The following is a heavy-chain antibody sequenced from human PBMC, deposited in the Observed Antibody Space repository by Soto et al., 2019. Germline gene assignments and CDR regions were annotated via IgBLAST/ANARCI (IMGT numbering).Heavy chain of an antibody. D-gene: IGHD3-3*01. V-gene: IGHV4-34*01. CDR1: GGSFSGYY. CDR3: ARGFPSLRIRFSYYGMDV. J-gene: IGHJ6*02. CDR2: INHSGST. Sequence: SETLSLTCAVYGGSFSGYYWSWIRQPPGKGLEWIGEINHSGSTNYNPSLKSRVTISVDTSKNQFSLKLSSVTAADTAVYYCARGFPSLRIRFSYYGMDVWGQVTTVTVSS.